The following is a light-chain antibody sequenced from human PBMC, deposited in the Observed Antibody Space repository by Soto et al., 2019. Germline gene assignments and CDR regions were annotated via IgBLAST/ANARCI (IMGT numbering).Light chain of an antibody. CDR2: DAS. CDR3: QQFNNYPIT. J-gene: IGKJ5*01. Sequence: AIQLTQSPSSLSASVGDRVTMTCRASQDIISSLAWYQQKPGKAPKLLIFDASTLEGGVPSRFSGGGSATDFTLTISSLQPEDFATYYCQQFNNYPITFGQGTRLEIK. CDR1: QDIISS. V-gene: IGKV1D-13*01.